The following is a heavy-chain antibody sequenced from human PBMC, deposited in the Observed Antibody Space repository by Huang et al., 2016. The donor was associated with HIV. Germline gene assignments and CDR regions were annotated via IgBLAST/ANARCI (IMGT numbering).Heavy chain of an antibody. CDR1: GFSISSYW. CDR3: ARDPRIQSWLNFFDY. V-gene: IGHV3-74*01. CDR2: IKRDGSST. Sequence: EVQLVESGGGLVQPGGSLGLSCAASGFSISSYWVHWVRQAPGKGLVWVSRIKRDGSSTSYADSVKGRFTISRDNAKNTLYLQMNSLRAEDTAVYYCARDPRIQSWLNFFDYWGQGTLVSVSS. J-gene: IGHJ4*02. D-gene: IGHD3-22*01.